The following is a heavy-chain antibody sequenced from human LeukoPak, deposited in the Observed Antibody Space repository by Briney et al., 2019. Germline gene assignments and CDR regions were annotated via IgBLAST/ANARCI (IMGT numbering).Heavy chain of an antibody. J-gene: IGHJ6*03. V-gene: IGHV4-34*01. Sequence: SETLSLTCAVYGGSFSGYYWSWIRQPPGKGLEWIGEINHSGSTNYNPSLKSRVTISVDTSKNQFSLKLSSVTAADTAVYYCARDGRGLGFYYYYMDVWGKGTTVTVSS. CDR2: INHSGST. CDR1: GGSFSGYY. CDR3: ARDGRGLGFYYYYMDV. D-gene: IGHD2-8*01.